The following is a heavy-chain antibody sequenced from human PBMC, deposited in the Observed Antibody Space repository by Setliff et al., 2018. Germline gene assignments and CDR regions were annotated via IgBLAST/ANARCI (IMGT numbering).Heavy chain of an antibody. CDR3: AIDSVVRGFINGDSFDY. Sequence: ASVKVSCKVSGNTPTHLSIHWVRQAPGEGLEWIGGFDPEEGERIYAPRLQGRVTMTEDTSSDTAYMELSSLRPEDTAVYYCAIDSVVRGFINGDSFDYWGQGTLVTVSS. J-gene: IGHJ4*02. CDR1: GNTPTHLS. CDR2: FDPEEGER. D-gene: IGHD3-10*01. V-gene: IGHV1-24*01.